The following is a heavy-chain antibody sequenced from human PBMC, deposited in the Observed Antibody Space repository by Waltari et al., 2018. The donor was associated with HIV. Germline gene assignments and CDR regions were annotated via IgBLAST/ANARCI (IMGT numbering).Heavy chain of an antibody. D-gene: IGHD3-3*01. CDR2: IWYDGSKN. V-gene: IGHV3-33*01. J-gene: IGHJ6*02. CDR1: GFAFSTYG. Sequence: QAQLVESGGGVVQPGRSLRLYCEASGFAFSTYGMYWVRQAPGEVVEGVAVIWYDGSKNDYGDSVKGRFTIARDNSKNTVYLQMTSLRADDTGIYYCAGGRTAFGVVTGAPLGVDVWGQGTTVTVSS. CDR3: AGGRTAFGVVTGAPLGVDV.